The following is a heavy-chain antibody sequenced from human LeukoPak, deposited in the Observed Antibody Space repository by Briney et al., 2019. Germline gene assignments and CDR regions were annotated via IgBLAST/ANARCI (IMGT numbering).Heavy chain of an antibody. CDR2: ISSNGGST. CDR1: GFTFSSYA. D-gene: IGHD1-26*01. J-gene: IGHJ4*02. CDR3: AAGTVGATDDY. Sequence: GGSLRLSCAASGFTFSSYAMHWVRQAPGKGLEYVSAISSNGGSTYYANSVKGRFTISRDNSKNTLYLQMGSLRAEDMAVYYCAAGTVGATDDYWGQGTLVTVSS. V-gene: IGHV3-64*01.